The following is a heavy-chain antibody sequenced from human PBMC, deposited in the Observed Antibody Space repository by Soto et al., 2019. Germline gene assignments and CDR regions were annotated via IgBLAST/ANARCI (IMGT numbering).Heavy chain of an antibody. CDR2: IYYSGGT. J-gene: IGHJ4*02. D-gene: IGHD2-8*02. CDR1: GVSISGFY. Sequence: SETLSLTCGVSGVSISGFYWSWIRQPPGKGLEYIGYIYYSGGTYYNPSLKSRVTVSLDSSKNQFSLKMTSVTAADTAIYYCVRTACTGGICYYTNFDYWGQGTLVTVSS. CDR3: VRTACTGGICYYTNFDY. V-gene: IGHV4-59*01.